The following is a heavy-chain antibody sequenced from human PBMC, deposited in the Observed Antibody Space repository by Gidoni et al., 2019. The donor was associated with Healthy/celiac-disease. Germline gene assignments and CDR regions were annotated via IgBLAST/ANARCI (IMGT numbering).Heavy chain of an antibody. CDR3: ARETYYYDSSGQGGAFDI. CDR2: ISYDGSNK. V-gene: IGHV3-30-3*01. D-gene: IGHD3-22*01. Sequence: QVQLVESGGGVVQPGRSLRLSCAASGFTFSSSAMHWVRQAPGKGLEWVAVISYDGSNKYYADSVKGRFTISRDNSKNTLYLQMNSLRAEDTAVYYCARETYYYDSSGQGGAFDIWGQGTMVTVSS. CDR1: GFTFSSSA. J-gene: IGHJ3*02.